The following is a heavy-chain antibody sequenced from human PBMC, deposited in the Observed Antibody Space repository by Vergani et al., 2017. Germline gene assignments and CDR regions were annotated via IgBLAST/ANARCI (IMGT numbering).Heavy chain of an antibody. CDR1: GYTFTSYG. V-gene: IGHV1-18*01. D-gene: IGHD2-2*01. J-gene: IGHJ6*03. Sequence: QVQLVQSGAEVKKPGASVKVSCKASGYTFTSYGISWVRQAPGQGLEWMGWISAYNGNTNYAQKLQGRVTMTTDTSTSTAYMELRSLRSDDTAVYYCARGVSSTXCYEGPPSCPPYYYMDVWGKGTTVTVSS. CDR3: ARGVSSTXCYEGPPSCPPYYYMDV. CDR2: ISAYNGNT.